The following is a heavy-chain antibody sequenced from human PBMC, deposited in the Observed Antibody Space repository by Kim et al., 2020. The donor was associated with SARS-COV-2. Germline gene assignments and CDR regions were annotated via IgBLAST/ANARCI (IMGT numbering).Heavy chain of an antibody. V-gene: IGHV3-74*01. Sequence: ADSVKGRFTISRDNAKNTLYLQMNSLRAEDTAVYYCARANSYDSSGYYHYWGQGTLVTVSS. J-gene: IGHJ4*02. D-gene: IGHD3-22*01. CDR3: ARANSYDSSGYYHY.